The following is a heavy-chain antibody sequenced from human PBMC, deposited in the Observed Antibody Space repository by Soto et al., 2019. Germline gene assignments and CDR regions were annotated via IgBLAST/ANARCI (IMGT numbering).Heavy chain of an antibody. V-gene: IGHV4-59*08. D-gene: IGHD1-26*01. CDR2: IYYSVT. Sequence: SGTLSLTCSVSGGSISRYYWSWIRQPPGKGLEWIAYIYYSVTSYNPSLKSRVTISVDTSKNQFSLKLSSVTAADTAVYYCARRGLVGATTFDYWGQGTLVTVSS. CDR3: ARRGLVGATTFDY. CDR1: GGSISRYY. J-gene: IGHJ4*02.